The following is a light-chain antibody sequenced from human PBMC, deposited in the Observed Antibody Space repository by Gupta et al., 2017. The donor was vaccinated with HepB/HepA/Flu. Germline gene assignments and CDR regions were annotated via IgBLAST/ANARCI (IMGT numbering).Light chain of an antibody. CDR2: VAF. J-gene: IGKJ4*01. CDR1: QSISNY. V-gene: IGKV1-39*01. Sequence: DIQITQSPSSLSASVGDRVTITCRASQSISNYLNWYQQKPGKAPKLLIQVAFMLQSGVPSRFSGRGSGTDFTPTITRLQPEDFATYYCQQTDSTPLTFGGGTKVEIK. CDR3: QQTDSTPLT.